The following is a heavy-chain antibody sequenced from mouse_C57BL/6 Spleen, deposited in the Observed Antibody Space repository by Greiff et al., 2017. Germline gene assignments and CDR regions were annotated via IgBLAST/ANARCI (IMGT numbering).Heavy chain of an antibody. Sequence: EVKVVESGGGLVKPGGSLKLSCAASGFTFSDYGMHWVRQAPEKGLEWVAYISSGSSTIYYADTVKGRFTISRDNAKNTLFLQMTSLRSEDTAMYYCARGDLYYVYYFDYWGQGTTLTVSS. CDR3: ARGDLYYVYYFDY. CDR2: ISSGSSTI. V-gene: IGHV5-17*01. J-gene: IGHJ2*01. D-gene: IGHD2-1*01. CDR1: GFTFSDYG.